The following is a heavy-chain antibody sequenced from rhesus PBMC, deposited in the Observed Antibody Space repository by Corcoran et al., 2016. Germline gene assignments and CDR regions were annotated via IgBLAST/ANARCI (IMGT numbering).Heavy chain of an antibody. Sequence: QLQLQESGPGLVKPSETLSLTCAVSGGSISSNYWSWIRQPPGKGLEWIGRIAGSVGSTDYNPPLTGRVTISTHTSKNQVSLKLSSVTATDTAVYYCARTWYTSGWYWGQGVLVTVSS. CDR1: GGSISSNY. V-gene: IGHV4-173*01. J-gene: IGHJ4*01. D-gene: IGHD6-31*01. CDR2: IAGSVGST. CDR3: ARTWYTSGWY.